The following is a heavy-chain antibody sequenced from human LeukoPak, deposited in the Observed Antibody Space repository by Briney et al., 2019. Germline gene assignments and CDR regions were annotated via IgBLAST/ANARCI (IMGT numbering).Heavy chain of an antibody. CDR2: IYHSGST. D-gene: IGHD6-13*01. J-gene: IGHJ6*03. V-gene: IGHV4-39*07. CDR3: ARAEYSSSWHYYYYYMDV. Sequence: SETLSLTCTVSGGSISSSSYYWGWIRQPPGKGLEWIGSIYHSGSTYYNPSLKSRVTISVDTSKNQFSLKLSSVTAADTAVYYCARAEYSSSWHYYYYYMDVWGKGTTVTVSS. CDR1: GGSISSSSYY.